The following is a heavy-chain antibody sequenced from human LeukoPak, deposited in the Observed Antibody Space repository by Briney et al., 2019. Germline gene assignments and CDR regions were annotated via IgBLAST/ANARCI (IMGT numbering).Heavy chain of an antibody. D-gene: IGHD6-13*01. CDR3: ARRLRAAADYYYYYYMDV. CDR2: IYPGDSDT. Sequence: GESLKISCKGSGYRFTTYWIGWVRQMPGKGLEWMGIIYPGDSDTRYSPSFQGQVTISADKSISTAYLQWSSLKASDTAMYYCARRLRAAADYYYYYYMDVWGKGTTVTVSS. V-gene: IGHV5-51*01. J-gene: IGHJ6*03. CDR1: GYRFTTYW.